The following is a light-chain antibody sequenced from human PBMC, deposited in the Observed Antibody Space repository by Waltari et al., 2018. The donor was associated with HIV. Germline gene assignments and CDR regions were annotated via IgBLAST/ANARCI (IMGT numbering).Light chain of an antibody. J-gene: IGLJ3*02. CDR3: SSYAGSNNRWV. V-gene: IGLV2-8*01. CDR2: EVS. CDR1: SSYVGGYHY. Sequence: QSALTQPPSASGSPGKSVTISCTGTSSYVGGYHYVSWYQHHPGKAPKLMIYEVSKRPSGVPDRFSGSKSGSTASLTVSGLQAEDEADYYCSSYAGSNNRWVFGGGTKLTAL.